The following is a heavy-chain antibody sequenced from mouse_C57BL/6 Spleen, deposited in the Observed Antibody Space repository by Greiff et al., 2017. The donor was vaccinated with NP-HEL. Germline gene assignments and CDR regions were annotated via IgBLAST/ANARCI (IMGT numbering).Heavy chain of an antibody. CDR3: ARGGRNYAMDY. CDR1: GYTFTSYW. J-gene: IGHJ4*01. Sequence: LQPGAELVMPGASVKLSCKASGYTFTSYWMHWVKQRPGQGLEWIGEIDPSDSYTNYNQKFKGKSTLTVDKSSSTAYMQLSSLTSEDSAVYYCARGGRNYAMDYWGQGTSVTVSS. CDR2: IDPSDSYT. V-gene: IGHV1-69*01.